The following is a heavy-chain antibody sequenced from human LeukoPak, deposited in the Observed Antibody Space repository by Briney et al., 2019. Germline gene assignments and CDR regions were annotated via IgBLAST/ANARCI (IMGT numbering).Heavy chain of an antibody. CDR2: IYSGGST. J-gene: IGHJ3*02. CDR1: GFTVSSNY. D-gene: IGHD2-2*01. Sequence: GGSLRLSCAASGFTVSSNYMSWVRQAPGNGLEWVSVIYSGGSTYYADSVKGRFTISRDNSKNTLYLQMNSLRAEDTAVYYCARYCSSTSCYRAFDIWGQGTMVTVSS. CDR3: ARYCSSTSCYRAFDI. V-gene: IGHV3-53*01.